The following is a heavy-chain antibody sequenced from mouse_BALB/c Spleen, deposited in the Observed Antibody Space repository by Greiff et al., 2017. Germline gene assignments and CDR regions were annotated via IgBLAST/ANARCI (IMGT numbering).Heavy chain of an antibody. CDR2: INPGSGGT. J-gene: IGHJ3*01. CDR3: ARLGYDGAWFAY. Sequence: VQLVESGAELVRPGTSVKVSCKASGYAFTNYLIEWVKQRPGQGLEWIGVINPGSGGTNYNEKFKGKATLTADKSSSTAYMQLSSLTSDDSAVYFCARLGYDGAWFAYWGQGTLVTVSA. CDR1: GYAFTNYL. V-gene: IGHV1-54*01. D-gene: IGHD2-14*01.